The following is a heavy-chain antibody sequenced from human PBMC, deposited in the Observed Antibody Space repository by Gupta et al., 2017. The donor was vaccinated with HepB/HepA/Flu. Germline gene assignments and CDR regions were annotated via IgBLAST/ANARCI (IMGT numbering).Heavy chain of an antibody. CDR1: GYTFTGYY. J-gene: IGHJ4*02. CDR2: INPNSGGT. V-gene: IGHV1-2*02. D-gene: IGHD3-3*01. CDR3: ARAEGIKWLLYAY. Sequence: QVQLVQSGAEVKKPGASVKVSCKASGYTFTGYYMHWVRQAPGQGLEWMGWINPNSGGTNYAQKFQGRVTMTRDTSSSTAYMELRRLRSEDTAVYYCARAEGIKWLLYAYWGQGTLVTVSS.